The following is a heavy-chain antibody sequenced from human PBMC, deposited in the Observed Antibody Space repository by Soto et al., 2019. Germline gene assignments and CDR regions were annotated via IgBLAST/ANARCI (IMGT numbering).Heavy chain of an antibody. J-gene: IGHJ4*02. V-gene: IGHV4-4*02. CDR1: GGSMKTTNW. Sequence: VQLRESGPGQVKTSGTLSLTCAVSGGSMKTTNWWSWVRQPPAKGLEWIGEVFHSGITRYNPSLKSRATVSVDTSKNQFFLNLASVTAADTAVYYCTKDEAGSPFRYWGQGALVTASS. CDR3: TKDEAGSPFRY. CDR2: VFHSGIT. D-gene: IGHD3-10*01.